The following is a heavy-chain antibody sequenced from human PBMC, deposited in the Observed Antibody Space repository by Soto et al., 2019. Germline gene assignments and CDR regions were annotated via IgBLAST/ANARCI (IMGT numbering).Heavy chain of an antibody. D-gene: IGHD3-3*01. CDR3: ARLWSGYPDY. V-gene: IGHV4-39*01. CDR2: IYYSGST. Sequence: SETLSLTCTVSGGSISSSSYYWGWIRQPPGKGLEWIGSIYYSGSTYYNPSLKSRVTISVDTSKNQFSLKLSSVTAADTAVYYCARLWSGYPDYWGQGTLVTVSS. J-gene: IGHJ4*02. CDR1: GGSISSSSYY.